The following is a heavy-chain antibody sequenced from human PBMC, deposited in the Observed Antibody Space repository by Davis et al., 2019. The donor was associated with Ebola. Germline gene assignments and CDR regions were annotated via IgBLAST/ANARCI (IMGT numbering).Heavy chain of an antibody. CDR2: INAGNGNT. D-gene: IGHD4-17*01. J-gene: IGHJ5*02. Sequence: ASVKVSCKASGYTFTSYAMHWVRQAPGQRLEWMGWINAGNGNTKYSQKFQGRVTITRDTSASTAYMELSSLRSDDTAVYYCARAPTTVTRKNWFDPWGQGTLVTVSS. CDR3: ARAPTTVTRKNWFDP. CDR1: GYTFTSYA. V-gene: IGHV1-3*01.